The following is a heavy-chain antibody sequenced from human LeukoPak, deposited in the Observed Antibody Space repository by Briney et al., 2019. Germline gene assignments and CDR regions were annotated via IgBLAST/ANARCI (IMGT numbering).Heavy chain of an antibody. D-gene: IGHD3-22*01. V-gene: IGHV1-2*06. CDR1: GYTFTGYY. CDR2: INPNSGGT. Sequence: ASVKVSCKASGYTFTGYYMHWVRQAPGQGLEWMGRINPNSGGTNYAQKFQGRVNMTRDTSISTAYMELSRLRSDDTAVYYCARDPYYYDSSGYSDYWGQGTLVTVSS. J-gene: IGHJ4*02. CDR3: ARDPYYYDSSGYSDY.